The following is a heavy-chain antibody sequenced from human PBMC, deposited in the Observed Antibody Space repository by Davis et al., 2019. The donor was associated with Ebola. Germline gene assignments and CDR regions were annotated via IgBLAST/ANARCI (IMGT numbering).Heavy chain of an antibody. V-gene: IGHV5-10-1*01. CDR1: GYSFTSYW. CDR2: IDPSDSYT. J-gene: IGHJ4*02. Sequence: GESLKISCKGSGYSFTSYWISWVRQMPGKGLEWMGRIDPSDSYTNYSPSFQGHVTISADKSISTAYLQWSSLKASDTAIYSCARGRYCSGGSCYSNPTDYWGQGTLLTVSS. D-gene: IGHD2-15*01. CDR3: ARGRYCSGGSCYSNPTDY.